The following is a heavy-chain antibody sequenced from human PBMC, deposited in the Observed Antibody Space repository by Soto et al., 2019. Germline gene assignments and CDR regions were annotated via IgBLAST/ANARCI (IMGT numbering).Heavy chain of an antibody. J-gene: IGHJ4*02. CDR1: GFTFSSYW. Sequence: GGSLRLSCAASGFTFSSYWMHWVRQAPGKGLVWVSRINSDGSSTSYADSVKGRFTISRDNAKNTLYLQMNSLRAEDTAVYYCARALSHYYDSSGYSFDYWGQGTLVTVSS. CDR3: ARALSHYYDSSGYSFDY. CDR2: INSDGSST. V-gene: IGHV3-74*01. D-gene: IGHD3-22*01.